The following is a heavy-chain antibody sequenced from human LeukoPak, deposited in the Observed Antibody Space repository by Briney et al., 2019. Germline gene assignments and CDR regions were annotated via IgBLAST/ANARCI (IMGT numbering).Heavy chain of an antibody. Sequence: GGSLRLSCAASGFTFNSYAMRWVRQAPGKGLEWVSTVGGGGGSTYYADSVKGRFTISRDNSQNTLYLQMNSLRAEDTAVYYCAIQHGIAAASDYWGQGTLVTVSS. J-gene: IGHJ4*02. CDR1: GFTFNSYA. D-gene: IGHD6-13*01. CDR3: AIQHGIAAASDY. V-gene: IGHV3-23*01. CDR2: VGGGGGST.